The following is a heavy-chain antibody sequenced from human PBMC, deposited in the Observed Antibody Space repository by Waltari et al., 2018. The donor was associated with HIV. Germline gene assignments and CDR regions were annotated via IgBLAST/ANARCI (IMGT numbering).Heavy chain of an antibody. D-gene: IGHD3-10*01. V-gene: IGHV1-2*06. J-gene: IGHJ6*02. Sequence: QVHLVESGPEVKKPGASVKVSCKASGYTFSDYYMPWVRQAPGQGLEWVGRINCNTGATDYAQKFQGGVTITRDTSITTVYMELSSLRSDDTAVYYCARSRRLPYNDHYYFGMDVWGQGTTVTVSS. CDR2: INCNTGAT. CDR1: GYTFSDYY. CDR3: ARSRRLPYNDHYYFGMDV.